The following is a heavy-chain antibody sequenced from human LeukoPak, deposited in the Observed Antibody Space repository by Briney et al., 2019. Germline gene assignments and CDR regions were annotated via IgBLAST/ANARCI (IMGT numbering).Heavy chain of an antibody. D-gene: IGHD3-10*01. J-gene: IGHJ5*02. CDR2: IYHSGST. V-gene: IGHV4-30-2*01. Sequence: PSQTLSLTCTVSGGSISSGGYYWSWIRQPPGKGLEWIGYIYHSGSTYYNPSHKSRVTISVDRSKNQFSLKLSSVTAADTVVYYCARDHGMVRGPPPTWFDPWGQGTLVTVSS. CDR3: ARDHGMVRGPPPTWFDP. CDR1: GGSISSGGYY.